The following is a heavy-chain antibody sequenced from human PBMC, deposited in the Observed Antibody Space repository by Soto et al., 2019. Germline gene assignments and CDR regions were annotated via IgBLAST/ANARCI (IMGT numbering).Heavy chain of an antibody. V-gene: IGHV1-18*01. D-gene: IGHD3-22*01. Sequence: QVQLVQSGAEVKKPGASVKVSCKASGYTFTSSGMSWVRQAPGQGLEWMGWISAHTGSSEYAQRFQGRVTMTTDRPTSTAYMELRSLRSDDTAFYYWAGAFFYRGSDSRGYSFDAFDFWGPGTLVTVSS. CDR1: GYTFTSSG. CDR2: ISAHTGSS. J-gene: IGHJ3*01. CDR3: AGAFFYRGSDSRGYSFDAFDF.